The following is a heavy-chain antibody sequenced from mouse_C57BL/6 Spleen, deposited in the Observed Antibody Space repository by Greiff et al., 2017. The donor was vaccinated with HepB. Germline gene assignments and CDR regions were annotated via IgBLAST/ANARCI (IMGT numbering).Heavy chain of an antibody. Sequence: EVKLQESGPGLVKPSQSLSLTCSVTGYSITCGYYWNWIRQFPGNKLEWMGYISYDGSNNYNPSLKNRISITRDTSKNQFFLKLNSVTTEDTATYYCARGTSNVWGTGTTVTVSS. CDR3: ARGTSNV. CDR2: ISYDGSN. CDR1: GYSITCGYY. V-gene: IGHV3-6*01. J-gene: IGHJ1*03.